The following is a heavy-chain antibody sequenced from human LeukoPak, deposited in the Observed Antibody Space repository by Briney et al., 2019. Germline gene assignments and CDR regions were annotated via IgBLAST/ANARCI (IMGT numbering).Heavy chain of an antibody. V-gene: IGHV7-4-1*02. J-gene: IGHJ6*03. D-gene: IGHD3-9*01. CDR1: GYTFTSYY. Sequence: ASVKVSCKASGYTFTSYYMHWVRQAPGQGLEWMGWINTNTGNPAYAQGFTGRFAFSLDTSVRTAYLQINSLKPEDTAVYFCASNYGILTGSPKDYYYYYMDVWGKGTTVTVSS. CDR3: ASNYGILTGSPKDYYYYYMDV. CDR2: INTNTGNP.